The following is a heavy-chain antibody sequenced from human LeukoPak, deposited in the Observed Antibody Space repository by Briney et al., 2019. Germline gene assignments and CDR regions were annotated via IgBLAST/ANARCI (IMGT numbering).Heavy chain of an antibody. Sequence: PGGSLRLSCAASGFTFSSYGMHCVRQAPGKGLEWVAFIWYDGSNKYYADSVKGRFTISRDNFKNTLYLQMNSLSAEDTAVYYCAKDEDYYGTEAFDYWGQGTLVSVSS. V-gene: IGHV3-30*02. CDR3: AKDEDYYGTEAFDY. J-gene: IGHJ4*02. CDR1: GFTFSSYG. CDR2: IWYDGSNK. D-gene: IGHD3-10*01.